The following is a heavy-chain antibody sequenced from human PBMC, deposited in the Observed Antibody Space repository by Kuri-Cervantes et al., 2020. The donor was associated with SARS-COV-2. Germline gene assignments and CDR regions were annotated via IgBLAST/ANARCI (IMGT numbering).Heavy chain of an antibody. V-gene: IGHV4-38-2*01. CDR3: ARGRLGELSLCDY. J-gene: IGHJ4*02. CDR2: IYHSGST. Sequence: SETLSLTCAVSGYSISSGYYWGWIRQPPGKGLEWIGSIYHSGSTYYNPSLKSRVTISVDTSKNQFSLKLSSVTAADTAVYYCARGRLGELSLCDYWGQGTLVTVSS. CDR1: GYSISSGYY. D-gene: IGHD3-16*02.